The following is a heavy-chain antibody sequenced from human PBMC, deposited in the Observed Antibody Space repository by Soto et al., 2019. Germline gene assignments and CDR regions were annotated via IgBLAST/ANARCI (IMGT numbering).Heavy chain of an antibody. Sequence: SETLSLTCTVSGGSISSYSWSWIRQPPGRGLEWIGHIHYSGSTNYNPSLKSRVTISVDTSKNQVSLKLSSVTAADTAMYFCARQVSSAWPPYYYDMDVWGQGTTVTVSS. J-gene: IGHJ6*02. CDR3: ARQVSSAWPPYYYDMDV. CDR1: GGSISSYS. V-gene: IGHV4-59*08. D-gene: IGHD6-25*01. CDR2: IHYSGST.